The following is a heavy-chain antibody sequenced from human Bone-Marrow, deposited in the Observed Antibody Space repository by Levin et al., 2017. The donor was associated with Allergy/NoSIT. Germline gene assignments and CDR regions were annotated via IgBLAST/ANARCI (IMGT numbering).Heavy chain of an antibody. CDR1: GGSLTSGRDY. D-gene: IGHD5-18*01. J-gene: IGHJ4*02. CDR2: VFYTGSA. Sequence: PSETLSLTCSVSGGSLTSGRDYWGWIRQPPGKGLEWIGNVFYTGSAYSNPSLNSRVTISVDTSKNQFSLRLNSVTAADTAIYYCARQGYNYGLDYWGQGTLVTVSS. CDR3: ARQGYNYGLDY. V-gene: IGHV4-39*01.